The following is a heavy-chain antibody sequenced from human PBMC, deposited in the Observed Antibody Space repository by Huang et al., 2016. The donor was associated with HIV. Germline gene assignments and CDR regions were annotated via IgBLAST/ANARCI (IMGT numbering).Heavy chain of an antibody. J-gene: IGHJ5*02. D-gene: IGHD5-18*01. V-gene: IGHV1-69*13. CDR3: ARTAYSYGFRQGYNWFDP. CDR1: GGTFSSYA. Sequence: QVLLVQSGAEVRKPGSSVKVSCTAFGGTFSSYAISWVRQAPGQGLGGMGGSIPIFGTANYTQKCQGRVTITVDESTNTGYMELTRLTSEDTAVYYCARTAYSYGFRQGYNWFDPWGQGTPVTVSS. CDR2: SIPIFGTA.